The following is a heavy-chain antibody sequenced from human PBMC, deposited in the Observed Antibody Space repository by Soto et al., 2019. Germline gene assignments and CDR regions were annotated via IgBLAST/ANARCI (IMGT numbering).Heavy chain of an antibody. V-gene: IGHV3-13*05. J-gene: IGHJ6*02. Sequence: GGSRRLSWAASGFTIRKYDMHWGRETTGKGLEWVSGIGDIDDPYYADSVKGRFTISREIAKNSLYLQMDGLRAGDSVVYYCARGPPRVRERTYYYRMDVWGQGTTVTVSS. CDR2: IGDIDDP. D-gene: IGHD3-10*01. CDR1: GFTIRKYD. CDR3: ARGPPRVRERTYYYRMDV.